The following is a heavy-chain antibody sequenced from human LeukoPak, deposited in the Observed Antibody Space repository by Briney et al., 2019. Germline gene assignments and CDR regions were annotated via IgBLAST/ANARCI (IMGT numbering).Heavy chain of an antibody. J-gene: IGHJ4*02. V-gene: IGHV3-30*04. CDR3: ARDRVFRGSYYVMDY. CDR1: GFSFSTYV. D-gene: IGHD1-26*01. Sequence: GRSLRLSCAASGFSFSTYVMHWVRQAPGKGLEWVAIIASDGTITYYADSVKGRFTISRDNSKHTLFLQMNSLRAEDTAVYYCARDRVFRGSYYVMDYWGQGTLVTVSS. CDR2: IASDGTIT.